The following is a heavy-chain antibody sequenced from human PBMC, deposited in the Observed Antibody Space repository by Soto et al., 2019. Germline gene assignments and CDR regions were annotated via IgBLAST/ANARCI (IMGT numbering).Heavy chain of an antibody. CDR2: INHSGST. J-gene: IGHJ4*02. Sequence: PSETLSLTCAVYGGSFSGYYWSWIRQPPGKGLEWIGEINHSGSTNYNPSLKSRVTISVDTSKNQFSLKLSSVTAADTAVYYCARGPRYYDSSGYYYSPLLRRYFDYWGQGTLVTVSS. CDR3: ARGPRYYDSSGYYYSPLLRRYFDY. V-gene: IGHV4-34*01. CDR1: GGSFSGYY. D-gene: IGHD3-22*01.